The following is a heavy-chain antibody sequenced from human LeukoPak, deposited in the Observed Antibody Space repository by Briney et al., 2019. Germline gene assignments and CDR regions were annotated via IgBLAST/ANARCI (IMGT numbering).Heavy chain of an antibody. CDR1: RLTFSTYP. V-gene: IGHV3-23*01. Sequence: GGSLRLSCTASRLTFSTYPMSSVSQAPGKGLEWVSTISGGGDSTYYADSVKGRFTISRDNSNNTVFLQVNSLRVDDAAVYFFDKERAVMNWNLDWFDPWGLGTLVTVSS. CDR3: DKERAVMNWNLDWFDP. CDR2: ISGGGDST. J-gene: IGHJ5*02. D-gene: IGHD1-7*01.